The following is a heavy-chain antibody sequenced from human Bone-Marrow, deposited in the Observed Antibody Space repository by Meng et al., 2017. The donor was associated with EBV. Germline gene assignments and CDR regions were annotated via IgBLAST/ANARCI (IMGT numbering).Heavy chain of an antibody. J-gene: IGHJ4*02. CDR1: GGPFRNYA. CDR2: FLPTLGAP. Sequence: QVQLVQPAAEVKKPGSSVKVSCKTSGGPFRNYAVSWVRQAPGQGLEWLGGFLPTLGAPNYAQKFHGRVTITADESTSTHYMDLSSLRSDDTAVYYCASESGRGYTPDYWGQGTLVTVSS. CDR3: ASESGRGYTPDY. V-gene: IGHV1-69*01. D-gene: IGHD3-10*01.